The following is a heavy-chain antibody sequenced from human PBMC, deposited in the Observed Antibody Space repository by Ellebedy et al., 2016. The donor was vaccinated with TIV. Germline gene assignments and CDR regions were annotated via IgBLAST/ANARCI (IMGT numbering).Heavy chain of an antibody. CDR3: ARNTIQAVFDP. D-gene: IGHD3-9*01. CDR1: GYTFTGYY. J-gene: IGHJ5*02. V-gene: IGHV1-2*02. CDR2: IDPTTGGT. Sequence: AASVKVSCKASGYTFTGYYIYWVRHAPGQGLEWMGWIDPTTGGTDYARKFQGRVTMTRDTSLSTAYLDLTRLISDDTAIYFCARNTIQAVFDPWGQGTLVTVSS.